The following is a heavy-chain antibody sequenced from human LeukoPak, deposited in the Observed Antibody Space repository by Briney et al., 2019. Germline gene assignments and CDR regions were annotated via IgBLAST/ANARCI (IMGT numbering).Heavy chain of an antibody. CDR2: INGAGDDT. CDR1: GLTFSPFW. J-gene: IGHJ1*01. CDR3: AKDSEDSSGYYYQGYLHH. Sequence: GNSLRLSCTASGLTFSPFWMNWVRQAPGKGLEWVAAINGAGDDTFHVDSVKGRFIISRDNAENSLYLQMNSLRPEDTALYYCAKDSEDSSGYYYQGYLHHWGQGTLVTVSS. V-gene: IGHV3-7*03. D-gene: IGHD3-22*01.